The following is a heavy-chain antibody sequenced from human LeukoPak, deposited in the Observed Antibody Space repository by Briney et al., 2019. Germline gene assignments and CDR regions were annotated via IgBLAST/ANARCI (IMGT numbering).Heavy chain of an antibody. CDR2: INPNSGGT. CDR3: ARAADGFRYYYYMDV. D-gene: IGHD6-13*01. V-gene: IGHV1-2*02. J-gene: IGHJ6*03. Sequence: ASVKVSCKASGYTFTGYYIHWVRQAPGQGLEWMGWINPNSGGTNYAQKFQGRVTMTRDTSISTAYMELSRLRSDDTAVYYCARAADGFRYYYYMDVWGKGTTVTVSS. CDR1: GYTFTGYY.